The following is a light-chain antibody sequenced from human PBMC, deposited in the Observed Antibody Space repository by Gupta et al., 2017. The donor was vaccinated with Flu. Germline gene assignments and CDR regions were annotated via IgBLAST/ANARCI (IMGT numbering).Light chain of an antibody. J-gene: IGKJ1*01. CDR2: GAS. Sequence: DIVMTQSPATLSVSPGERATLSCWASQSISNNLAWYQQKPGQAPRLLIYGASTRAAGVPVRFSGSGSGTEFTLTISGRQSEDFAVYFCQQYNDWPPWTFGRGTKVEIK. CDR3: QQYNDWPPWT. CDR1: QSISNN. V-gene: IGKV3-15*01.